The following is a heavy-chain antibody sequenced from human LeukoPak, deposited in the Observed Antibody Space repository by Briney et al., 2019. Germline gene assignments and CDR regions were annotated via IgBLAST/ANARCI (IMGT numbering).Heavy chain of an antibody. CDR3: ARETPDGYDY. V-gene: IGHV3-48*04. J-gene: IGHJ4*02. CDR1: GFTFSSYS. D-gene: IGHD5-24*01. Sequence: PGGSLRLSCAASGFTFSSYSMNWVRQAPGKGLEWVSYISSSSSTIYYADSVKGRFTISRDNAKNSLYLQMNSLRAEDTAIFYCARETPDGYDYWGQGTLVTVSS. CDR2: ISSSSSTI.